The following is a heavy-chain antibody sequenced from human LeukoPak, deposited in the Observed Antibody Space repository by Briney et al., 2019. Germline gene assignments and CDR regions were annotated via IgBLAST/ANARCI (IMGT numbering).Heavy chain of an antibody. CDR1: GFTVSRND. CDR2: MYSGGST. J-gene: IGHJ3*02. D-gene: IGHD3-22*01. Sequence: GGSLRLSCAASGFTVSRNDMSWVRQAPGKGLDWVSVMYSGGSTDYADSVKGRFTISRDNSKNTLYLQMNSLRAEDTAVYYCAKSHHGSGYQDAFDIWGQGTMVTVSS. CDR3: AKSHHGSGYQDAFDI. V-gene: IGHV3-53*01.